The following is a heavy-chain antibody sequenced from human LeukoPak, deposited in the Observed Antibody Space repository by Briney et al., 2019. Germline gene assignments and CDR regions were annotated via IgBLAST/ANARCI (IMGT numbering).Heavy chain of an antibody. CDR1: GSSFSDYG. V-gene: IGHV3-30*18. CDR3: AKSSNEGYFGMYSWLDP. Sequence: PGGSLRLSCAASGSSFSDYGIHWVRQAPGKGLEWVAVISYDGTNKYYGDSVKGRFTISRDNSKKAVFLQMNTLRAEDTAVYYCAKSSNEGYFGMYSWLDPWGQGILVTVSS. J-gene: IGHJ5*02. CDR2: ISYDGTNK. D-gene: IGHD3-9*01.